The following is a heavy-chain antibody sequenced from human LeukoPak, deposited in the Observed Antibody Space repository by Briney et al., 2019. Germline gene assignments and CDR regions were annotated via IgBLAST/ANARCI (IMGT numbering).Heavy chain of an antibody. CDR3: AKDHVYDSSGHYYMFGS. D-gene: IGHD3-22*01. V-gene: IGHV3-30*18. CDR1: GFTFSSYG. Sequence: GGSLRLSCAASGFTFSSYGMHWVRQAPGKGLEWMAVISSDGSNKYYVDSVKGRFTISRDNSKNTLYLQMNSLRAEDTAVYYCAKDHVYDSSGHYYMFGSWGQGTLDTVSS. CDR2: ISSDGSNK. J-gene: IGHJ4*02.